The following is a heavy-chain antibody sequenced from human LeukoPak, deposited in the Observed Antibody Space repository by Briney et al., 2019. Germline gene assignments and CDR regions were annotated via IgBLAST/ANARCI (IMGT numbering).Heavy chain of an antibody. Sequence: ASVKVSCKASGYTLTELSMHWVRQAPGQGLEWMGIINPSGGSTSYAQKFQGRVTMTRDMSTSTVYMELSSLRSEDTAVYYCARDGSYYDYVWGSYPLDYWGQGTLVTVSS. V-gene: IGHV1-46*01. CDR3: ARDGSYYDYVWGSYPLDY. CDR1: GYTLTELS. J-gene: IGHJ4*02. CDR2: INPSGGST. D-gene: IGHD3-16*02.